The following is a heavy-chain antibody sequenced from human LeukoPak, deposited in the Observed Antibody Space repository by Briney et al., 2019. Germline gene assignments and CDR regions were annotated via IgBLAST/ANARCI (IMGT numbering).Heavy chain of an antibody. CDR1: GFTFSSYR. CDR2: ISSSSSYI. Sequence: RGSLRLSCAASGFTFSSYRMNWVRQPQGKGLEWVSSISSSSSYIYYADSVKGRFTISRDNPKNSLYLQMNSLRAEDTAVYYCARARATVVTRDDLDIWGKGTMVTVSS. CDR3: ARARATVVTRDDLDI. D-gene: IGHD4-23*01. J-gene: IGHJ3*02. V-gene: IGHV3-21*01.